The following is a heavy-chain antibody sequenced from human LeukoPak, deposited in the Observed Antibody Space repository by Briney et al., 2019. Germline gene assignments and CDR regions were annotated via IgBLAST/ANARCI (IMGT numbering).Heavy chain of an antibody. CDR3: ARVDTTLSYKLDY. J-gene: IGHJ4*02. CDR2: ISGRGGTT. D-gene: IGHD1-1*01. CDR1: GFTFSSYA. Sequence: GGSLRLSCIASGFTFSSYAAYWVRQAPGKGLEWVSAISGRGGTTYYADSVKGRFAISRHNSKNTVYLQMNNLRAEDTAMYYCARVDTTLSYKLDYWGQGTLVTVSS. V-gene: IGHV3-23*01.